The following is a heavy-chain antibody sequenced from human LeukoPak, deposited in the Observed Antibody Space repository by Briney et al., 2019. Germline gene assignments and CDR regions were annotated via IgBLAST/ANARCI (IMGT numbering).Heavy chain of an antibody. CDR2: ISSSSSTI. V-gene: IGHV3-48*04. Sequence: PGGSLRLSCAASGFTFSSYSMNWVRQAPGKGLEWVSYISSSSSTIYYADSVKGRFTISRDNAKNSLYLQMNSLRAEDTAVYYCARVMNDYGDFDDAFDIWGRGTMVTVSS. J-gene: IGHJ3*02. CDR1: GFTFSSYS. CDR3: ARVMNDYGDFDDAFDI. D-gene: IGHD4-17*01.